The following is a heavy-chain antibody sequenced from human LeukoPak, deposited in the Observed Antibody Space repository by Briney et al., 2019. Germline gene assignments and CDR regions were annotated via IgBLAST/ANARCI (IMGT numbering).Heavy chain of an antibody. CDR3: ARAPYRTSMIHY. D-gene: IGHD3-16*01. Sequence: PGGSLRLSCAASGFIFSTYWMTWVRQAPGKGLEWVANIKQDGSEEYYVDSVKGRFTVSRDNAKNSLYLQMDSLRAEDTAVYYCARAPYRTSMIHYWGQGTLVTVSS. CDR2: IKQDGSEE. V-gene: IGHV3-7*01. J-gene: IGHJ4*02. CDR1: GFIFSTYW.